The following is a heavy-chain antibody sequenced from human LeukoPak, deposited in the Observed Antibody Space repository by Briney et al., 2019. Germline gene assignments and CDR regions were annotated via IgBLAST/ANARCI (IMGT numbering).Heavy chain of an antibody. CDR1: GFVFDTHD. J-gene: IGHJ4*02. CDR2: IRSDGYHT. Sequence: GGSLRLSCGASGFVFDTHDMHWVRQAPGKGLEWVAFIRSDGYHTYYADSVKGRFTITRDNSKNTLYLQMNSLRLEDMAVYYCAKPSGSGVDYWGRGTLVTVSS. D-gene: IGHD1-26*01. CDR3: AKPSGSGVDY. V-gene: IGHV3-30*02.